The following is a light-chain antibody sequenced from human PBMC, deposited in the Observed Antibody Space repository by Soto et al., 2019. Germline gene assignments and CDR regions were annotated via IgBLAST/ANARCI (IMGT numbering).Light chain of an antibody. CDR3: SSYTSSSTYV. V-gene: IGLV2-14*03. CDR2: DVN. Sequence: QSALTQPAPVSGSPGQSITISCTGTSSDGGGYNYVSWYQQHQGKAPKLIIYDVNNRPSGVSNRFSGSKSGNTASLTISGLQAEDEADYYCSSYTSSSTYVFGTGTKLTVL. CDR1: SSDGGGYNY. J-gene: IGLJ1*01.